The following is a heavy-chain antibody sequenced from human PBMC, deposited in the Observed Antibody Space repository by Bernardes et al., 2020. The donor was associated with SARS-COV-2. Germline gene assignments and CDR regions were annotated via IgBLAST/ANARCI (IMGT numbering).Heavy chain of an antibody. CDR2: ISYDGRNQ. CDR1: GFTFRSSG. V-gene: IGHV3-30*18. CDR3: AKGNRYYDILTGYYRGEGYYYYYYGMDV. Sequence: GGSMRLSCAASGFTFRSSGMHWVRQAPGTGLEWVAVISYDGRNQYYADSVKGRFTISRDNSKNTLYLQMNSLRAEDTAVYYCAKGNRYYDILTGYYRGEGYYYYYYGMDVWGQGTTVTVSS. D-gene: IGHD3-9*01. J-gene: IGHJ6*02.